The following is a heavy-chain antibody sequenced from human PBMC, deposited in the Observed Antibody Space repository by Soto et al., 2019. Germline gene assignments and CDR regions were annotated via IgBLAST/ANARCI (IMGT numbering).Heavy chain of an antibody. D-gene: IGHD1-26*01. CDR2: VYYSGST. V-gene: IGHV4-59*08. CDR3: VKIKYSDYYYMDV. CDR1: GVTISSYY. Sequence: PSETLSLTCPVSGVTISSYYWSWIRQPPGKGLEWIGYVYYSGSTAYNPSLKSRVTISVDTSKNQFSLKLSSVTAADAAIYYCVKIKYSDYYYMDVWGKGTTVTVSS. J-gene: IGHJ6*03.